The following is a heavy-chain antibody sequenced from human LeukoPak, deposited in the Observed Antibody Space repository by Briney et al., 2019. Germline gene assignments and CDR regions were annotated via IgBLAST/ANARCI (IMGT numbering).Heavy chain of an antibody. J-gene: IGHJ5*02. Sequence: PSETLSLTCAVYGGSFRGYYWSWIRQPPGKGLEWIGEINHSGSSNYNPSLKSRVTISLDTSKNQFSLKLSSVTAADTAVYYCAGRAWEPNWFDPWGQGTLVTVSS. CDR1: GGSFRGYY. CDR3: AGRAWEPNWFDP. V-gene: IGHV4-34*01. CDR2: INHSGSS. D-gene: IGHD1-26*01.